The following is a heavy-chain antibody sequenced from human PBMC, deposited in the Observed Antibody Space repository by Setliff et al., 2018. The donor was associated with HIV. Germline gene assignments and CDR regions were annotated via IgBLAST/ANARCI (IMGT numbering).Heavy chain of an antibody. V-gene: IGHV4-34*01. CDR1: GGSFNGYY. J-gene: IGHJ1*01. CDR3: ARARRAGSGPKYFQH. D-gene: IGHD2-15*01. Sequence: PSETLSLTCAVYGGSFNGYYWSWIRQPPGKGLEWIGEINHSGSTNYNPSLKIRVTMSVDKSKNQFSLRLSSVTAADTAVYYCARARRAGSGPKYFQHWGQGTLVTVSS. CDR2: INHSGST.